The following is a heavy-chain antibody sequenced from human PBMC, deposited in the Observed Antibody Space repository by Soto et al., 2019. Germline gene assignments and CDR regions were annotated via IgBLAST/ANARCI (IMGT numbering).Heavy chain of an antibody. V-gene: IGHV4-4*07. CDR3: AREGSYSAYNFAHGIQLWSFDF. CDR2: IFSSGST. J-gene: IGHJ4*02. D-gene: IGHD5-12*01. CDR1: GGSINTFY. Sequence: SETLSLTCTVSGGSINTFYWSWVRQPAGKGLEWIGRIFSSGSTSFNPSLESRVAMPVDTSKNHFSLNLSSVTAADMAVYYCAREGSYSAYNFAHGIQLWSFDFWGQGALVTVSS.